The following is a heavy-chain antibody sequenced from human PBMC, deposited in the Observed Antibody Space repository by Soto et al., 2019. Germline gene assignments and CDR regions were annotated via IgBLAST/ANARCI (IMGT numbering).Heavy chain of an antibody. J-gene: IGHJ5*02. Sequence: LKISCKGSGYSFTSYWISWVRQMPGKGLEWMGRIDPSDSYTNYSPSFEGHVTISADKSISTAYLQWSSLKASDTTMYYCARHSSSHSWFDPWGQGTLVTVSS. D-gene: IGHD6-19*01. CDR1: GYSFTSYW. CDR2: IDPSDSYT. CDR3: ARHSSSHSWFDP. V-gene: IGHV5-10-1*01.